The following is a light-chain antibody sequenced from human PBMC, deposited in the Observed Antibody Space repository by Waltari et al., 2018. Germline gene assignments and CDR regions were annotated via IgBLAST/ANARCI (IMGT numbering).Light chain of an antibody. CDR1: ASNIGNNV. J-gene: IGLJ3*02. V-gene: IGLV1-44*01. Sequence: QSVLTQPPSASGTPGQGVTISCSGGASNIGNNVVNWYQQVPGKAPKLLISRSDRRPEGGPDRFSGSKSGTSASRAISGLQSEDEADYYCAAWDDSLNGRWVFGGGTKVTVL. CDR3: AAWDDSLNGRWV. CDR2: RSD.